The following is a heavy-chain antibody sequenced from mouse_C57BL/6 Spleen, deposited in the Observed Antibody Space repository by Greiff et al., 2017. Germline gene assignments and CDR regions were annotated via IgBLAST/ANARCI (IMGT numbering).Heavy chain of an antibody. CDR3: ARETLPGNYFDY. CDR2: IYPGSGNT. Sequence: VQLQQSGAELVRPGASVKLSCKASGYTFTDYYINWVKQRPGQGLEWIARIYPGSGNTYYNEKFKGKATLTAEKSSSTAYMQLSSLTSEDSAVYFCARETLPGNYFDYWGQGTTLTVSS. V-gene: IGHV1-76*01. J-gene: IGHJ2*01. D-gene: IGHD2-10*01. CDR1: GYTFTDYY.